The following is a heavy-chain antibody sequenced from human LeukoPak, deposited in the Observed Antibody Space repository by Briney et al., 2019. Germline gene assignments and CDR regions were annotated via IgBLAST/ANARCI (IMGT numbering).Heavy chain of an antibody. J-gene: IGHJ4*02. D-gene: IGHD3-10*01. CDR2: INPSGGST. Sequence: ASVKVSCKASGYTFTSHYMHWVRQAPGQGLEWMGIINPSGGSTSYAQKFQGRVTMTRDTSTSTVYMELSSLRSEDTAVYYCARANTDYYGSGSHFDYWGQGTLVTVSS. V-gene: IGHV1-46*01. CDR1: GYTFTSHY. CDR3: ARANTDYYGSGSHFDY.